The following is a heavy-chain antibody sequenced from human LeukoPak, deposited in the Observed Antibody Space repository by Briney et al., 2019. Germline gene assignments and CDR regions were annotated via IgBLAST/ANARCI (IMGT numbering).Heavy chain of an antibody. J-gene: IGHJ4*02. CDR1: GFTFSSYA. V-gene: IGHV3-11*01. Sequence: GGFLRLPCAASGFTFSSYAMSWIRQAPGKGLEWVSYISSSGSTIYYADSVKGRFTISRDNAKNSLYLQMNSLRAEDTAVYYCAKSRFYYFDYWGQGTLVTVSS. CDR3: AKSRFYYFDY. CDR2: ISSSGSTI. D-gene: IGHD3-10*01.